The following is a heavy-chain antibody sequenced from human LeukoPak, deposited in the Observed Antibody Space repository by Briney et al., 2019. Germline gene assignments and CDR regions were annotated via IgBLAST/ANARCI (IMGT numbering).Heavy chain of an antibody. CDR3: AKSYYDFWSGYYFDY. CDR2: ISGSGGST. Sequence: EGSLRLSCAASGFTFSSYAMSWVRQAPGKGLEWVSAISGSGGSTYYADSVKGRFTISRDNSKNTLYLQMNSLRAEDTAVYYCAKSYYDFWSGYYFDYWGQGTLVTVSS. J-gene: IGHJ4*02. CDR1: GFTFSSYA. V-gene: IGHV3-23*01. D-gene: IGHD3-3*01.